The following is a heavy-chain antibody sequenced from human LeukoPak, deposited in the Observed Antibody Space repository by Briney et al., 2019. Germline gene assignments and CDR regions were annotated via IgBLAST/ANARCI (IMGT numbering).Heavy chain of an antibody. V-gene: IGHV3-49*04. Sequence: GGSLRLSCAASGFTFSSYSMNWVRQAPGKGLEWVGFIRSKAYGGTTEYAASVKGRFTISRDDSKSIAYLQMNSLKTEDTAVYYCTRFRWWGVNFDYWGQGTLVTVSS. J-gene: IGHJ4*02. CDR2: IRSKAYGGTT. CDR1: GFTFSSYS. D-gene: IGHD2-15*01. CDR3: TRFRWWGVNFDY.